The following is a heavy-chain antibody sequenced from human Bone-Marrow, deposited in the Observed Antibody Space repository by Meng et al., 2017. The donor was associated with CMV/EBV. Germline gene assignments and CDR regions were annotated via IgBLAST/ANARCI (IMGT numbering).Heavy chain of an antibody. CDR3: ARDYRQGADYYFDY. CDR1: GGSISSYY. V-gene: IGHV4-59*01. Sequence: SETLSLTCTVSGGSISSYYWSWIRQPPGKGLEWIGSISHSGSTNYNPSLKSRVTFSVDTSKNQFSLNLTSVTAADTAVYYCARDYRQGADYYFDYWGQGPLVTVSS. J-gene: IGHJ4*02. D-gene: IGHD4-11*01. CDR2: ISHSGST.